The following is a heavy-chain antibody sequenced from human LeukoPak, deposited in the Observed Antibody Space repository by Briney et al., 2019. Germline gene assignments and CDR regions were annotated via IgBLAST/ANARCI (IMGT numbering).Heavy chain of an antibody. CDR3: ARVGDPDYRGYYYYYYMDV. CDR1: GGSISSSSYY. CDR2: IYYSGST. V-gene: IGHV4-61*01. J-gene: IGHJ6*03. D-gene: IGHD4-11*01. Sequence: SETLSLTCTVSGGSISSSSYYWSWIRQPPGKGLEWIGYIYYSGSTYYNPSLKSRVTISVDTSKNQFSLKLSSVTAADTAVYYCARVGDPDYRGYYYYYYMDVWGKGTTVTVSS.